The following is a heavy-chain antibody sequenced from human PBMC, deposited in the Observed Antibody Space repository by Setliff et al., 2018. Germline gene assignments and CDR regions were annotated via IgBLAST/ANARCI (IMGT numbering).Heavy chain of an antibody. CDR2: IYTTGNT. Sequence: SETLSLTCTVSGDSITSGSDYWNWIRQPAGKGLEWIGRIYTTGNTNYNPSLKSRVTISVDTSKNQFSLKLSSVTAADTAVYYCARTMVQTKLRAFDIWGQGTMVTVSS. CDR1: GDSITSGSDY. J-gene: IGHJ3*02. CDR3: ARTMVQTKLRAFDI. D-gene: IGHD3-10*01. V-gene: IGHV4-61*02.